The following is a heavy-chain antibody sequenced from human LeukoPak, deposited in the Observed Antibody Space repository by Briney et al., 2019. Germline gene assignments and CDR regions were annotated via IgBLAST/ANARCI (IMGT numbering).Heavy chain of an antibody. J-gene: IGHJ3*02. V-gene: IGHV4-59*06. CDR3: ARKYYYDSDI. Sequence: SETLSLTCTVSGGSISSYYWSWIRQPPGKGLEWIGYIYYSGSTYYNPSLKSRVTISVDTSKNQFSLKLSSVTAADTAVYYCARKYYYDSDIWGQGTMVTVSS. D-gene: IGHD3-22*01. CDR2: IYYSGST. CDR1: GGSISSYY.